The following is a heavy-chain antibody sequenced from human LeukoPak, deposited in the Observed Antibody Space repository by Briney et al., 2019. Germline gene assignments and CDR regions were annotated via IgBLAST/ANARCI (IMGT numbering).Heavy chain of an antibody. V-gene: IGHV4-59*01. D-gene: IGHD3-22*01. J-gene: IGHJ4*02. CDR2: VYHSGST. Sequence: SETLSLTCTVSGVSINAYYWSWIRQPPGKGLEWIGYVYHSGSTNYNPSLKSRVTMSVDTSNNQFSLKLSSVTAADTAMYYCAREGDYYDSGGYYRIDFWGQGTLVTVSS. CDR1: GVSINAYY. CDR3: AREGDYYDSGGYYRIDF.